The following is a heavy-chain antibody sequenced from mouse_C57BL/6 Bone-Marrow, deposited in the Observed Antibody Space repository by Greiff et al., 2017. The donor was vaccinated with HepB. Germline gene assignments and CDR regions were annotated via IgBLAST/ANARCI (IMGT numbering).Heavy chain of an antibody. V-gene: IGHV1-52*01. CDR2: IDPSDSET. J-gene: IGHJ1*03. D-gene: IGHD2-4*01. Sequence: VQLQQPGAELVRPGSSVKLSCKASGYTFTSYWMHWVKQRPIQGLEWIGNIDPSDSETHYNQKFKDKATLTVDKSSSTAYMQLSSLTSEDSAVYYCARSGYDYDSYWYFDVWGTGTTVTVSS. CDR3: ARSGYDYDSYWYFDV. CDR1: GYTFTSYW.